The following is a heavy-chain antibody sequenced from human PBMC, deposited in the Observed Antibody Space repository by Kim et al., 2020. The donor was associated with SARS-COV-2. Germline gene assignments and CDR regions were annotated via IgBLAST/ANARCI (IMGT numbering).Heavy chain of an antibody. V-gene: IGHV1-3*01. D-gene: IGHD3-3*01. J-gene: IGHJ3*02. CDR3: ARSYYDFWSGYHRDAFDI. Sequence: QGRVTITRDTSASTAYMELSSLRSEDTAVYYCARSYYDFWSGYHRDAFDIWGQGTMVTVSS.